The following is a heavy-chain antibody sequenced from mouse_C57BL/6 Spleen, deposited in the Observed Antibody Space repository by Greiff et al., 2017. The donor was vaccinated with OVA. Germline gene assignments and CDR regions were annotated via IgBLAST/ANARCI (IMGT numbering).Heavy chain of an antibody. V-gene: IGHV1-22*01. Sequence: EVQLQQSGPELVKPGASVKMSCKASGYTFTDYNMHWVKQSHGKSLEWIGYINPNNGGTSYNQKFKGKATLTVHKSSSTAYRELRGLTSEDSAVYYCARGRHYCDYWGQGTTRTVSS. CDR1: GYTFTDYN. J-gene: IGHJ2*01. CDR3: ARGRHYCDY. CDR2: INPNNGGT.